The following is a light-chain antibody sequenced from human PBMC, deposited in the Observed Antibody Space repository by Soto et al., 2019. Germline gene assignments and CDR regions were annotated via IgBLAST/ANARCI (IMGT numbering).Light chain of an antibody. Sequence: EIVMTQSPVTLSLSPGERATLSCMASLIVGSHLAWFQQKPGQAPSLLIYYSSTRASSIPARFSGSGAGAVFTLTISSLETEDFAVYYCRQRYSWPQTFGQGTMVDI. V-gene: IGKV3-11*01. CDR2: YSS. CDR3: RQRYSWPQT. J-gene: IGKJ1*01. CDR1: LIVGSH.